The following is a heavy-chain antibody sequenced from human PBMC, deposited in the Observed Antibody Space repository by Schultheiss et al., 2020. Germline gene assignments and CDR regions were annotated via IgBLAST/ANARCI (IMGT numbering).Heavy chain of an antibody. D-gene: IGHD3-10*01. CDR1: GGSITSYY. J-gene: IGHJ1*01. CDR3: AREGRGNFQH. V-gene: IGHV4-59*01. Sequence: SETLSLTCTVSGGSITSYYWSWIRQPPGKGLEWIGYMYYSGSGSTNYNPSLKSRVTISVDTSNNQFSLKLSSVTAADTAVYYCAREGRGNFQHWGQGTLVTVSS. CDR2: MYYSGSGST.